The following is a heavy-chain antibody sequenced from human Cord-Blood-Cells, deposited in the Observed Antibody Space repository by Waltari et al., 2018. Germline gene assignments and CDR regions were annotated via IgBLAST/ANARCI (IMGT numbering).Heavy chain of an antibody. CDR2: IYYSGST. J-gene: IGHJ4*02. D-gene: IGHD6-19*01. CDR3: ARGTYSSGWYYFDY. V-gene: IGHV4-59*01. CDR1: GGSISSYY. Sequence: QVQLQESGPGLVKPSETLSLTCTVSGGSISSYYWTWIRQPPGKGLEWLGYIYYSGSTNYNPSLKSRVTISVDTSKNQFSLKLSSVTAADTAVYYCARGTYSSGWYYFDYWGQGTLVTVSS.